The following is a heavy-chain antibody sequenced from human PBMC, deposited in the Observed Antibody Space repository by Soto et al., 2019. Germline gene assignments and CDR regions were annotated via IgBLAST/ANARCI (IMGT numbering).Heavy chain of an antibody. D-gene: IGHD5-12*01. CDR3: ATDRGYSGYDMDY. CDR2: ISSSSSTI. V-gene: IGHV3-48*01. CDR1: GFTFSSYS. J-gene: IGHJ4*02. Sequence: PGGSLRLSCAASGFTFSSYSMNWVRQAPGKGLEWVSYISSSSSTIYYADSVKGRFTISRDNAKNSLYLQMNSLRAEDTAVYYCATDRGYSGYDMDYWGQGTLVTVSS.